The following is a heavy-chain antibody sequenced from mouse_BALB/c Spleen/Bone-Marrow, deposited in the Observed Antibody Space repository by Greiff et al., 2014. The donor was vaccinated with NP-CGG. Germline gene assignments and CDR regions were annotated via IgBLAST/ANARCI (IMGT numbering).Heavy chain of an antibody. CDR3: VRGGYYVPSYFDS. CDR2: ISGGTSTI. CDR1: GFTFRSFG. D-gene: IGHD2-3*01. V-gene: IGHV5-17*02. J-gene: IGHJ2*01. Sequence: EVKLVESGGGLVQPGGSRKLSCAASGFTFRSFGMHWARQAPEKGLEWVAYISGGTSTIYYADTVKGRFTISRDNPNNTLFLQMTNLRSEDTAMYYCVRGGYYVPSYFDSWGQGTTLTVSS.